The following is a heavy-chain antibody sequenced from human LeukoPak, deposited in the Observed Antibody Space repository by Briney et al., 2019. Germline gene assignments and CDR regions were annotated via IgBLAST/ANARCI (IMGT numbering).Heavy chain of an antibody. V-gene: IGHV3-30*18. J-gene: IGHJ4*02. CDR2: ISYDGSNK. CDR3: AKDQRAVAAPFDY. D-gene: IGHD6-19*01. Sequence: PGGSLRLSCAASGFTFSSYAMSWVRQAPGKGLEWVAVISYDGSNKYYADSVKGRFTISRDNSKNTLYLQMNSLRAEDTAVYYCAKDQRAVAAPFDYWGQGTLVTVSS. CDR1: GFTFSSYA.